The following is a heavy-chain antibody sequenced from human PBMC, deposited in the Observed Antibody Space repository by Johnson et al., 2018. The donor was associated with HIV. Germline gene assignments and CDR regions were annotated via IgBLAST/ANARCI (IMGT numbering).Heavy chain of an antibody. CDR1: GFTFSSYG. V-gene: IGHV3-30*03. CDR2: ISYDGSNK. D-gene: IGHD5-18*01. CDR3: ARVTHIQLWANDAFDI. Sequence: QVQLVESGGGLVQPGRSLRLSCAASGFTFSSYGMHWVRQAPGTGLEWVAVISYDGSNKYYAASVMGRFTISRDNSKNTLYLQMNSLRAEDTAVYYCARVTHIQLWANDAFDIWGQGTMVTVSS. J-gene: IGHJ3*02.